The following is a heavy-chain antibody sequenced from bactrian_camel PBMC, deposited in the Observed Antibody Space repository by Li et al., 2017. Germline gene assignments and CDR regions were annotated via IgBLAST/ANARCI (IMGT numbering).Heavy chain of an antibody. CDR1: GYTYSPYC. Sequence: SCAASGYTYSPYCMAWFRQPPGKEREGVMAMNRGGAMTQYADSVKGRFTISQNNTKNTVDLQMNGLKPEDTAMYYCGADLRYPCGGVEGISDAIFAYWGQGTQVTVS. CDR2: MNRGGAMT. J-gene: IGHJ6*01. V-gene: IGHV3S25*01. CDR3: GADLRYPCGGVEGISDAIFAY. D-gene: IGHD7*01.